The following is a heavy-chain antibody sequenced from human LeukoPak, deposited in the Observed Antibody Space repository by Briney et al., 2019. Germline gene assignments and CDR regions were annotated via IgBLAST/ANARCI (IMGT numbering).Heavy chain of an antibody. CDR3: ARDPLTMVRGVHYYYYYGMDV. D-gene: IGHD3-10*01. CDR2: IYTSGST. V-gene: IGHV4-4*07. Sequence: SETLSLTCTVSGGSISSYYWSWIRQPAGKGPEWIGRIYTSGSTNYNPSLKSRVTMSVDTSKNQFSLKLSSVTAADTAVYYCARDPLTMVRGVHYYYYYGMDVWGQGTTVTISS. CDR1: GGSISSYY. J-gene: IGHJ6*02.